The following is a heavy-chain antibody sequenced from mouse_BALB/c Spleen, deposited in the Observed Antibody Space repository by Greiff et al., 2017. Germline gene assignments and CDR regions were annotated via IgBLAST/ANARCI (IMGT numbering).Heavy chain of an antibody. Sequence: VQLKESGGGLVQPGGSRKLSCAASGFTFSSFGMHWVRQAPEKGLEWVAYISSGSSTIYYADTVKGRFTISRDNPKNTLFLQMTSLRSEDTAMYYCAAMITTSGAMDYWGQGTSVTVSS. CDR2: ISSGSSTI. V-gene: IGHV5-17*02. CDR3: AAMITTSGAMDY. J-gene: IGHJ4*01. CDR1: GFTFSSFG. D-gene: IGHD2-4*01.